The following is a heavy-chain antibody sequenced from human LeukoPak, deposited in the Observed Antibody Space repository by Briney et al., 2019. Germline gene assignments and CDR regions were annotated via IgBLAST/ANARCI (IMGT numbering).Heavy chain of an antibody. CDR2: ISTSSTYM. D-gene: IGHD3-10*02. J-gene: IGHJ6*04. CDR1: GFTFSSYS. CDR3: AELGITMIGGV. V-gene: IGHV3-21*01. Sequence: PGGSLRLSCAASGFTFSSYSMNWVRQAPGKGLEWVSSISTSSTYMYYVDSVKGRFTISRDNAKNSLYLQMNTLRAEDTAVYYCAELGITMIGGVWGKGTTVTISS.